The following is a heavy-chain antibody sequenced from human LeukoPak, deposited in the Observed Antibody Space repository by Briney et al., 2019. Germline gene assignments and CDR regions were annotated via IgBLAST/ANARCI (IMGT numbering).Heavy chain of an antibody. V-gene: IGHV1-46*03. CDR2: FNPSGGTT. CDR3: TRDQGDGYNYPFDY. CDR1: GYTFTNYY. Sequence: GASVKVSCKASGYTFTNYYMHWVRQAPGQGLEWMGRFNPSGGTTTYAQKFQGRVTMTRDTSTSTVYMELSSLRSEYTAVYYCTRDQGDGYNYPFDYWGQGTLVTVSS. J-gene: IGHJ4*02. D-gene: IGHD5-24*01.